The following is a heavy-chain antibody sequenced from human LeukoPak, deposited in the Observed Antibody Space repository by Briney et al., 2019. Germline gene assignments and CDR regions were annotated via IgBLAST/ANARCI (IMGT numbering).Heavy chain of an antibody. CDR1: GFTFSRNW. CDR2: IKSKTDGGTT. D-gene: IGHD6-6*01. V-gene: IGHV3-15*01. Sequence: PGGSLRLSCAASGFTFSRNWMHWVRQGPGKGLEWVGRIKSKTDGGTTDYAAPVKGRFTISRDDSKNTLYLQMNSLKTEDTAVYYCTTDPSIASYFDYWGQGTLVTVSS. J-gene: IGHJ4*02. CDR3: TTDPSIASYFDY.